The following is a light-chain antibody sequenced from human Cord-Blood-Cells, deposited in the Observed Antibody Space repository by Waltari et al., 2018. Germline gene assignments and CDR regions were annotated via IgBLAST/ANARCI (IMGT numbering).Light chain of an antibody. Sequence: DIQMTQSPSSLSASVGDRVTITCRASQSISSYLNWYQQKPGKAPKLLIYAASSLQSGVPLRFSGSGSGTDFTLTISSLQPEDFATYYCQQSYSTPGFGGGTKVEIK. J-gene: IGKJ4*01. CDR3: QQSYSTPG. V-gene: IGKV1-39*01. CDR1: QSISSY. CDR2: AAS.